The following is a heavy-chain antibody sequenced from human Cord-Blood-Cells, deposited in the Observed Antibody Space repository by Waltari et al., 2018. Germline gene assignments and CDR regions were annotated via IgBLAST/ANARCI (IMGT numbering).Heavy chain of an antibody. CDR3: ATVDKLTGDDDAFDI. CDR2: FDPEDGET. CDR1: GYTLTELS. J-gene: IGHJ3*02. V-gene: IGHV1-24*01. D-gene: IGHD7-27*01. Sequence: VPQVQSGAEAKKPGASVKVPCKVSGYTLTELSMHWVRQAPGKGLEWMGDFDPEDGETIYAQKFQGRVTMTEDTSTDTAYMELSSLGSEDTAVYYCATVDKLTGDDDAFDIWGQGTMVTVSS.